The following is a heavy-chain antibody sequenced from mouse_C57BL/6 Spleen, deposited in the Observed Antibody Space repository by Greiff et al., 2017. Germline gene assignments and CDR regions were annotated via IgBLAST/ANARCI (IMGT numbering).Heavy chain of an antibody. CDR3: ASGGGGLGRSGLGFAY. CDR2: IYPGDGDT. CDR1: GYAFSSSW. Sequence: VQLVESGPELVKPGASVKISCKASGYAFSSSWMNWVKQRPGKGLEWIGRIYPGDGDTNYNGKFKGKATLTADKSSSTAYMQLSSLTSEDSAVYFCASGGGGLGRSGLGFAYWGQGTLVTVSA. V-gene: IGHV1-82*01. D-gene: IGHD4-1*01. J-gene: IGHJ3*01.